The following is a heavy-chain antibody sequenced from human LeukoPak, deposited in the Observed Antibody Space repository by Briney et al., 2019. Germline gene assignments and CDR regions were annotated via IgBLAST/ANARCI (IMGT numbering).Heavy chain of an antibody. CDR1: GFQFSSYE. J-gene: IGHJ5*02. CDR3: APLWFDP. Sequence: PGGSLRLSCAASGFQFSSYEMNWVRQAPGKGLEWVSYISTSGSTTYYVDSVKGRFTISRDNTKNSLYLQMNSLRAEDTAVYYCAPLWFDPWGQGSLVTVSP. V-gene: IGHV3-48*03. CDR2: ISTSGSTT.